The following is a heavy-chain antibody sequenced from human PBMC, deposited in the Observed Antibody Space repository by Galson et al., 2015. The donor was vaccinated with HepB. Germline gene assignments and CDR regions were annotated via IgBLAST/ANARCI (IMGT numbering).Heavy chain of an antibody. CDR2: INPNNGVP. CDR1: GYTFTGYY. D-gene: IGHD6-19*01. J-gene: IGHJ4*02. V-gene: IGHV1-2*06. CDR3: ARSRIAVTGKAFDN. Sequence: SVKVSCKASGYTFTGYYLHWVRQAPGQGLEWMGRINPNNGVPNYAQKFQGRVTMTRDTSISTAYMDLSRLRSDDSAAYYCARSRIAVTGKAFDNWGQGSLVTVSS.